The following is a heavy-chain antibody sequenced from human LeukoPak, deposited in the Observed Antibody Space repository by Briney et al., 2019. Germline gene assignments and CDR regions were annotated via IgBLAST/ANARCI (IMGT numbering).Heavy chain of an antibody. J-gene: IGHJ5*02. CDR2: IYTSGST. D-gene: IGHD6-19*01. CDR3: ARVAEPLTFGWLGYNWLDP. Sequence: SETLSLTCTVSGGSISSYYWSWIRQPAGKGLEWIGRIYTSGSTNYNPSLKSRVTMSVDTSKNQFSLKLSSVTAADTAVYYCARVAEPLTFGWLGYNWLDPWGQGTLVTVSS. V-gene: IGHV4-4*07. CDR1: GGSISSYY.